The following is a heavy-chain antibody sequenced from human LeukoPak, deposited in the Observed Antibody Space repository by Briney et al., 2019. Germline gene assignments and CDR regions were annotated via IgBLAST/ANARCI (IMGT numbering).Heavy chain of an antibody. J-gene: IGHJ3*02. V-gene: IGHV3-11*06. CDR3: ARVGSGRTLRYALDR. CDR2: ISSSSSYT. D-gene: IGHD3-10*01. Sequence: GGSLRLPCAAFGFTFSDYYMSCIRQAPGKGLEWVSYISSSSSYTNYADSVKGRFTISRDNAKNSLYLQMNSLRAEDTAVYYCARVGSGRTLRYALDRMGQGTMVTVSS. CDR1: GFTFSDYY.